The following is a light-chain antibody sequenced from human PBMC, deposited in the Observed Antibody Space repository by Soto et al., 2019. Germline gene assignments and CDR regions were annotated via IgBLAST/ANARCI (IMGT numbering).Light chain of an antibody. J-gene: IGKJ4*01. CDR3: QQYFRTPIT. Sequence: DIVISQPPYSLTVSLFVSATINCRSSQSVLYSSNNKNYLAWYQQKAGQPPRLLINWASTRDSGVPDRFSGSGSGTDFTLTISSLQAEDAAVYSCQQYFRTPITFGGGTKVDIK. CDR1: QSVLYSSNNKNY. CDR2: WAS. V-gene: IGKV4-1*01.